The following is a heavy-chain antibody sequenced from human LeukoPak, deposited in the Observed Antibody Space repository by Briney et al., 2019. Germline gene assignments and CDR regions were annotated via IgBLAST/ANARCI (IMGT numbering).Heavy chain of an antibody. Sequence: GGSLRLSCVASGFTLSSHWMSWVRQAPGKGLEWVAVIWYDGSNKYYADSVKGRFTISRDNSKNTLYLQMNSLRAEDTAVYYCARDKGDTAMVYYYYYGMDVWGQGTTVTVSS. D-gene: IGHD5-18*01. CDR2: IWYDGSNK. CDR3: ARDKGDTAMVYYYYYGMDV. CDR1: GFTLSSHW. V-gene: IGHV3-33*08. J-gene: IGHJ6*02.